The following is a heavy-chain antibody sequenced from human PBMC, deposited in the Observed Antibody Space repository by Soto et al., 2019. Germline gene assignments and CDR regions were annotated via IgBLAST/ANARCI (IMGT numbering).Heavy chain of an antibody. D-gene: IGHD3-22*01. CDR3: ARIVRGDFYDSSAPFGY. CDR2: STSHDEE. Sequence: SGPTLVNPTETLTLTCTVSGFSLSNDRMGVSWIRQPPGKALEWLAHSTSHDEEFYSTSLKSRLTISKDTSKSQVVLTMTNMDPVDTGTYYCARIVRGDFYDSSAPFGYWGQGTPVTVSS. CDR1: GFSLSNDRMG. V-gene: IGHV2-26*01. J-gene: IGHJ4*02.